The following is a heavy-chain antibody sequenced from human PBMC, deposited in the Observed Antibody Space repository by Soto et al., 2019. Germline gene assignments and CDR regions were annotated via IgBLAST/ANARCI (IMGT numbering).Heavy chain of an antibody. CDR3: ARVDWAVGATTPSGFDY. D-gene: IGHD1-26*01. CDR2: MSFDGSNK. CDR1: GFTFSTYV. V-gene: IGHV3-30-3*01. Sequence: QVQLVESGGGVVQPGRSLRLSCAASGFTFSTYVVHWVRQAPGKGLEWVAVMSFDGSNKYYADSVKGRFTISRYNSKNTLYLEMNSLRFEDTAVYYCARVDWAVGATTPSGFDYWGQGTLVTVSS. J-gene: IGHJ4*02.